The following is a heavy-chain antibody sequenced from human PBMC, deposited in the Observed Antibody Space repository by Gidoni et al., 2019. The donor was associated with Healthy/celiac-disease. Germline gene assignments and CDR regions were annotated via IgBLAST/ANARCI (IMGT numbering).Heavy chain of an antibody. D-gene: IGHD1-26*01. CDR1: GFPFSSYE. V-gene: IGHV3-48*03. CDR2: ISSSGSTI. Sequence: EVQLVESGGGLVQPGGSVRLSCAASGFPFSSYEMNWVRQAPGKGLEWVSYISSSGSTIYYADSVKGRFTISRDNAKNSLYLQMNSLRAEDTAVYYCAREGGSYRDFDYWGQGTLVTVSS. J-gene: IGHJ4*02. CDR3: AREGGSYRDFDY.